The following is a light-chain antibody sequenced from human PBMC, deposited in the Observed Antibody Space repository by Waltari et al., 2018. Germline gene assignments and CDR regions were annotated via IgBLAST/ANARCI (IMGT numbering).Light chain of an antibody. Sequence: EIVMTQSPATLSVSPGERATLSCRASQSVSTNLAWYQQHPGQAPRLLIHGTSTRATGIPARFSGSGSGTEFTLTISSLQSEDFAVYYCQQYNNWPLTFGGGTKEEIK. CDR2: GTS. CDR3: QQYNNWPLT. CDR1: QSVSTN. V-gene: IGKV3-15*01. J-gene: IGKJ4*01.